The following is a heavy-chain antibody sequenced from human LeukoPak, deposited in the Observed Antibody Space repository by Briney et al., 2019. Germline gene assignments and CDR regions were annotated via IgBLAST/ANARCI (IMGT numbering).Heavy chain of an antibody. CDR2: ISYDGSNK. CDR1: GFTFGSYG. CDR3: VRDRYSSGWYLDY. V-gene: IGHV3-30*03. J-gene: IGHJ4*02. D-gene: IGHD6-19*01. Sequence: GRSLRLSCAASGFTFGSYGMHWVRQAPGKGLEWVAVISYDGSNKYYADSVKGRFTISRDNSKNTLYLQMNSLRAEDTAVYYCVRDRYSSGWYLDYWGQGTLVTVSS.